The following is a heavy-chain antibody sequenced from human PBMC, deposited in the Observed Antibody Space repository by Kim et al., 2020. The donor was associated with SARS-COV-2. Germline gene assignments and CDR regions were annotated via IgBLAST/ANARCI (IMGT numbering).Heavy chain of an antibody. Sequence: GRFTISRDNAKNSLYLQMNSLRAEDTAVYYCARDQTLAYCGGDCFLPDYWGQGTLVTVSS. D-gene: IGHD2-21*02. V-gene: IGHV3-11*06. J-gene: IGHJ4*02. CDR3: ARDQTLAYCGGDCFLPDY.